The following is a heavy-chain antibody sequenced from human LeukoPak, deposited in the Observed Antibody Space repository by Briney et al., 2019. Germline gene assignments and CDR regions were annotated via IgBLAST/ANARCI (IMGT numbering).Heavy chain of an antibody. CDR3: VKGYSRTDY. D-gene: IGHD6-13*01. CDR2: ISASGRT. Sequence: GGSLRLSCAASGFSFGTYGMSWVRQAPGKGLEWVSAISASGRTYHTDSVKGRFTISRDNFVNTLHLQMNSLRAEDTAVYYCVKGYSRTDYWGQGTLVTVSS. J-gene: IGHJ4*02. CDR1: GFSFGTYG. V-gene: IGHV3-23*01.